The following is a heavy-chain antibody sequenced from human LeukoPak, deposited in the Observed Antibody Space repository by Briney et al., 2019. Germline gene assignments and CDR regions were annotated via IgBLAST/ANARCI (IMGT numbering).Heavy chain of an antibody. CDR3: AKRRYCSSTSCYTVGSPFDY. CDR2: ISGSGGST. CDR1: GFTFSSYA. J-gene: IGHJ4*02. D-gene: IGHD2-2*02. V-gene: IGHV3-23*01. Sequence: GGSLRLSRAASGFTFSSYAMSWVRQAPGKGLEWVSAISGSGGSTYYADSVKGRFTISRDNSKNTLYLQMNSLRAEDTAVYYCAKRRYCSSTSCYTVGSPFDYWGQGTLVTVPS.